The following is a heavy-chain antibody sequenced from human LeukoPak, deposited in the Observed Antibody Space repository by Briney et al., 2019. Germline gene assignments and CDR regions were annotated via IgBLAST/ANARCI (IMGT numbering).Heavy chain of an antibody. J-gene: IGHJ4*02. D-gene: IGHD6-13*01. CDR3: AASLYSSSWTQFDY. CDR1: GGSFSGYY. CDR2: IDHSGST. Sequence: SETLSLTCAVYGGSFSGYYWSWIRQPPGKGLEWIGEIDHSGSTNYNPSLKSRVTLSVDTSKNQFSLKLSSVTAADTAVYYCAASLYSSSWTQFDYWGQGTLVTVSS. V-gene: IGHV4-34*01.